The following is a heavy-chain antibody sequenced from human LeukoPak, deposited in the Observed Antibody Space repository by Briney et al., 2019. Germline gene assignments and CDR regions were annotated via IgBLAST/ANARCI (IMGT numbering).Heavy chain of an antibody. CDR2: ISWNSGSI. V-gene: IGHV3-9*01. CDR3: AKGLWFGEFHPFDY. D-gene: IGHD3-10*01. J-gene: IGHJ4*02. CDR1: GFTFDDYA. Sequence: GGSLRLSCAAPGFTFDDYAMHWVRQAPGKGLEWVSGISWNSGSIGYADSVKGRFTISRDNAKNSLYLQMNSLRAEDTALYYCAKGLWFGEFHPFDYWGQGTLVTVSP.